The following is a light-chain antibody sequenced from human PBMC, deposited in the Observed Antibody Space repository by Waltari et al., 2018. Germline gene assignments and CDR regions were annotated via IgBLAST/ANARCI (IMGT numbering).Light chain of an antibody. CDR3: ATWDDSLNAWV. V-gene: IGLV1-44*01. CDR1: NSNIGKNA. J-gene: IGLJ3*02. Sequence: QSVLTQPPSASGTPGQRVTISCSGSNSNIGKNAVNWYHQLPEKAPKLLIYTDNQRPSGVPDRFSGSKYGTSASLAISGLQSEDEADYHCATWDDSLNAWVFGGGTKVTVL. CDR2: TDN.